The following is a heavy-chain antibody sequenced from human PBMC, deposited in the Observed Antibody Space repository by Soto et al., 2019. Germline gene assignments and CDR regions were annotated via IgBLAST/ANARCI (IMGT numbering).Heavy chain of an antibody. D-gene: IGHD1-26*01. J-gene: IGHJ4*02. CDR2: IKEDGTEK. V-gene: IGHV3-7*05. CDR3: ARGGSHTSDS. Sequence: DLVESGGDLVQPGGSLRLSCAASGFTFSNFWMSWVRQAPGKGPEWVANIKEDGTEKYYVDSVKGRFSISRDNAKNSLYLEMNSLGAEDTALYYCARGGSHTSDSWGQGALVTVSS. CDR1: GFTFSNFW.